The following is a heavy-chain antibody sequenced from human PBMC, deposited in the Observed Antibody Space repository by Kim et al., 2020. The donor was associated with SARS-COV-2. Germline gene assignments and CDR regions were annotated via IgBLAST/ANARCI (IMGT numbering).Heavy chain of an antibody. CDR3: ARRGSWDVWFGAHVTFDP. Sequence: KGRFTSSRDNAKNSLYLQMNSLRAEDTAVYYCARRGSWDVWFGAHVTFDPWGQGTLVTVSS. D-gene: IGHD3-10*01. J-gene: IGHJ5*02. V-gene: IGHV3-7*04.